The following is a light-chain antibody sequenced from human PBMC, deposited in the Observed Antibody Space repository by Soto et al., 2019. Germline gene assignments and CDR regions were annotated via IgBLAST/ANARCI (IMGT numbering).Light chain of an antibody. CDR1: SSDVGHYNF. J-gene: IGLJ2*01. V-gene: IGLV2-11*01. CDR2: RVS. Sequence: QSALIQPRSVSGSPGQSVTISCTGTSSDVGHYNFVSWYQHHPGKAPKPMIYRVSQRPSGVPDRFSGSKSGNTASLTISGLQAEDEADYYCCSFAGSSTYVVFGGGTKLTVL. CDR3: CSFAGSSTYVV.